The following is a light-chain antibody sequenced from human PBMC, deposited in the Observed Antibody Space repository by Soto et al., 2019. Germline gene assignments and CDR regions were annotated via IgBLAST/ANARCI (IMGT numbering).Light chain of an antibody. V-gene: IGKV3-20*01. Sequence: EIVLTQSPGTLSLSPGERATLSCRASQNINSSYLAWYQQKPGQAPRLLIYGASSRATGIPDRFSGSGSGTDFTLTISRLEPEDFAVYYCQQYGSSPLHTFGQGTKLEIK. J-gene: IGKJ2*01. CDR2: GAS. CDR3: QQYGSSPLHT. CDR1: QNINSSY.